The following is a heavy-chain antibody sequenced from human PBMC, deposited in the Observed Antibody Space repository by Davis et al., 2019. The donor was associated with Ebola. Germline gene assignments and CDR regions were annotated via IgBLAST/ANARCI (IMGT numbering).Heavy chain of an antibody. D-gene: IGHD6-19*01. CDR2: ISYDGSNK. CDR1: GFTFSSYG. Sequence: GESLKISCAASGFTFSSYGMHWVRQAPGKGLEWVAVISYDGSNKYYADSVKGRFTISRDNSKNTLYLQMNSLRAEDTAVYYCAKEPRWVDSSGWYLDYWGQGTLVTVSS. J-gene: IGHJ4*02. CDR3: AKEPRWVDSSGWYLDY. V-gene: IGHV3-30*18.